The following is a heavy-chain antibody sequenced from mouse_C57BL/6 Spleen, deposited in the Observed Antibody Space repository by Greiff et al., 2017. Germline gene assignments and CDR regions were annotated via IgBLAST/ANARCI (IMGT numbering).Heavy chain of an antibody. Sequence: QVQLQQSGAELVRPGTSVKMSCKASGYTFTNYWIGWAKQRPGHGLEWIGDIYPGGGYTNYNEKFKGKATLTADKSSSTAYMQFSSLTSEDSAIYYCARCGDYDYDDYAMDYWGQGTSVTVSS. CDR3: ARCGDYDYDDYAMDY. CDR2: IYPGGGYT. V-gene: IGHV1-63*01. CDR1: GYTFTNYW. D-gene: IGHD2-4*01. J-gene: IGHJ4*01.